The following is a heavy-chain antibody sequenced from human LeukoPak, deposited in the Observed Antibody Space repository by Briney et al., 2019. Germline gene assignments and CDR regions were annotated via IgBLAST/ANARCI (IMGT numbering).Heavy chain of an antibody. CDR3: ARDLDTDGGYFDY. CDR2: IIPILGIA. CDR1: GGTFSSYA. Sequence: SVKVSCKASGGTFSSYAISWVRPAPGQGLEWMGRIIPILGIANYAQKFQGRVTITADKSTSTAYMELSSLRSEDTAVYYCARDLDTDGGYFDYWGQGTLVTVSS. D-gene: IGHD5-18*01. V-gene: IGHV1-69*04. J-gene: IGHJ4*02.